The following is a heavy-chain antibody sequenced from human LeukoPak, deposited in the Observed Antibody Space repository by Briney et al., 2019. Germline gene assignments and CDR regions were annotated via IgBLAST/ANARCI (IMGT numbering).Heavy chain of an antibody. CDR1: GYTLTELS. D-gene: IGHD5-12*01. Sequence: ASVKVSCKVSGYTLTELSMHWVRQAPGKGLEWMGGFDPEDGETIYAQKFQGRVTMTEDTSTDTAYMELSSLRSEDTAVYYCATGGRIHSGYGTYYYYYMDVWGKGTTVTVSS. CDR2: FDPEDGET. V-gene: IGHV1-24*01. J-gene: IGHJ6*03. CDR3: ATGGRIHSGYGTYYYYYMDV.